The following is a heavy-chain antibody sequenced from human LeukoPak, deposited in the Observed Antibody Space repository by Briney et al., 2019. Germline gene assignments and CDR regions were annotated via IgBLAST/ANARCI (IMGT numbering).Heavy chain of an antibody. V-gene: IGHV3-30-3*01. J-gene: IGHJ4*02. Sequence: GRSLRLSCAASGFAFSTYAMHWVRQAPGKGLEWVALISYDGSNKYYADSVKGRFTVSRDNSKDTLYLQLNSLRAEDTAVYYCARAHYSDSSAYYSTCDYWAQGTLVTVSS. D-gene: IGHD3-22*01. CDR3: ARAHYSDSSAYYSTCDY. CDR2: ISYDGSNK. CDR1: GFAFSTYA.